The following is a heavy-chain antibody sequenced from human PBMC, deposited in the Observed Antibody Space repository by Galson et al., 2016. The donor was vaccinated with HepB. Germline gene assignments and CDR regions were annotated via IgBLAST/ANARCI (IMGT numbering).Heavy chain of an antibody. J-gene: IGHJ6*02. CDR3: VRDPTGSSWYIYYGLDV. Sequence: SLRLSCAASGFTFSSHAMSWVRQAPGKGLEWVANIKQDGSDKYYVDTVKGRFTISRDNAKNSLYLQMNSLRAEDTAVYYCVRDPTGSSWYIYYGLDVWGQGTTVTVSS. CDR2: IKQDGSDK. V-gene: IGHV3-7*03. D-gene: IGHD6-13*01. CDR1: GFTFSSHA.